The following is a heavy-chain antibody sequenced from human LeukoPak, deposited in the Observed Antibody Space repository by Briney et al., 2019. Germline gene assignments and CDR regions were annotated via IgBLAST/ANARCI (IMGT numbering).Heavy chain of an antibody. Sequence: PSETLSLTCAVSGGSISSGGYSWSWIRQPPGQGLEWIGYIYHSGSTYYNPSLKSRVTISVDTSKNQFSLKLSSVTAADTAVYYCARIGSQYILDYWGQGTLVTVSS. V-gene: IGHV4-30-2*01. CDR2: IYHSGST. D-gene: IGHD6-6*01. CDR3: ARIGSQYILDY. CDR1: GGSISSGGYS. J-gene: IGHJ4*02.